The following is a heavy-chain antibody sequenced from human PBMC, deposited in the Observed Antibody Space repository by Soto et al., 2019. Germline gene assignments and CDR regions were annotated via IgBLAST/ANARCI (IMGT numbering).Heavy chain of an antibody. CDR1: GFTFSNYA. J-gene: IGHJ4*02. CDR2: ISRSGGRS. Sequence: EVQLLDSGGGLVQPGGSLRLSCAASGFTFSNYAMTWVRQGPAEGLEWVSGISRSGGRSYYADSVKGRFTISRDNSKSTLYLQMNSLRAEDTAVYYCAKAYFVWSSEQPYYFDYWGQGTLVTVSS. D-gene: IGHD3-16*01. CDR3: AKAYFVWSSEQPYYFDY. V-gene: IGHV3-23*01.